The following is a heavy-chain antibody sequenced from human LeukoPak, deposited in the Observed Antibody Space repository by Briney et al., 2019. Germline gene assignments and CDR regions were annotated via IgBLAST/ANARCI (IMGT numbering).Heavy chain of an antibody. V-gene: IGHV3-7*01. J-gene: IGHJ4*02. D-gene: IGHD2-2*01. CDR3: AKIYCTSTDCDYDY. CDR2: IKQDGSAK. CDR1: GFTLSSYW. Sequence: GGPLRLSCAASGFTLSSYWTSWARNARGKGLEWVANIKQDGSAKYYMDSVKGRLTISRDSAENSLYLQMNSLRGEDTAVYYCAKIYCTSTDCDYDYWGQGTLVTVSS.